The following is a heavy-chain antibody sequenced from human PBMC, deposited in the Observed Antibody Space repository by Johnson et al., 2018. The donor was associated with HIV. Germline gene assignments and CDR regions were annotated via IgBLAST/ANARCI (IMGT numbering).Heavy chain of an antibody. J-gene: IGHJ3*02. Sequence: VQLVESGGGLVQPGGSLRLSCAASGFTFSSYDMHWVRQATGKGLEWVSAIGTAGDTYYPGSVKGRFTISRENAKNSLYLQMNSLRAGDTAVYYCARRNLDYYDSSANDAFDIWGQGTMVTVSS. CDR3: ARRNLDYYDSSANDAFDI. CDR1: GFTFSSYD. D-gene: IGHD3-22*01. V-gene: IGHV3-13*01. CDR2: IGTAGDT.